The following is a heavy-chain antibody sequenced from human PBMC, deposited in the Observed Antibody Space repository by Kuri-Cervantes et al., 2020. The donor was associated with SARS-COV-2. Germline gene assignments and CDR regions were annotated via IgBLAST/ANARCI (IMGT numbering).Heavy chain of an antibody. CDR2: ISSSGSTI. J-gene: IGHJ4*02. D-gene: IGHD2-2*01. V-gene: IGHV3-48*03. CDR1: GFTFSSYE. CDR3: ASSCSSTSCFRPQGKNFDY. Sequence: GGSLRLSCAVSGFTFSSYEMNWVRQAPGKGLEWVSYISSSGSTIYYADSVKGRFTISRDNAKNSLYLQMNSLRAEDTAVYYCASSCSSTSCFRPQGKNFDYWGQGTLVTVSS.